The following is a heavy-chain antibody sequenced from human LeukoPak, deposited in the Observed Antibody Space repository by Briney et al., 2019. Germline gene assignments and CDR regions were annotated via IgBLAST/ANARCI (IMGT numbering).Heavy chain of an antibody. Sequence: PGGSLRLSCAASGFTFSNYAMSWVRQAPGKGLEWVSTISSSGDTTYSAASVKGRFSISRDNHKNTLYLQMNSLRAEDTAAYYCAEGGSNSWHQFDCWGQGALVSVSS. CDR3: AEGGSNSWHQFDC. CDR1: GFTFSNYA. J-gene: IGHJ4*02. D-gene: IGHD2-2*01. CDR2: ISSSGDTT. V-gene: IGHV3-23*01.